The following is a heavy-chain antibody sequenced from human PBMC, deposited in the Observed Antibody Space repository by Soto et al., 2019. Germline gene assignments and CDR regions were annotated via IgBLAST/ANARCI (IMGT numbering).Heavy chain of an antibody. D-gene: IGHD2-15*01. CDR1: GFTFSSYW. V-gene: IGHV3-74*01. J-gene: IGHJ6*03. CDR3: LIFVVDYCYWWYYYYYMDV. Sequence: GGSLRLSCAASGFTFSSYWMHWVRQAPGKGLVWVSRINSDGSSTSYADSVKGRFTISRDNAKNTLYLQMNSLRAEDTAVYYCLIFVVDYCYWWYYYYYMDVWGKGTSVTVSS. CDR2: INSDGSST.